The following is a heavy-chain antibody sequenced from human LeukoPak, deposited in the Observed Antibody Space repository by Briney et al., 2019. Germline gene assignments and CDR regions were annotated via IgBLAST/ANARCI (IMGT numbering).Heavy chain of an antibody. D-gene: IGHD3-22*01. CDR1: GGTFSSYA. CDR2: IIPIFGTA. Sequence: GASVKVSCKASGGTFSSYAISWVRQAPGQGLEWMGGIIPIFGTANYAQKFQGRVTITADESTSTAYMELSSLRSEDTAVYYCARGGRVDYYDSSGPHAFDIWGQGTMVTVSS. V-gene: IGHV1-69*13. CDR3: ARGGRVDYYDSSGPHAFDI. J-gene: IGHJ3*02.